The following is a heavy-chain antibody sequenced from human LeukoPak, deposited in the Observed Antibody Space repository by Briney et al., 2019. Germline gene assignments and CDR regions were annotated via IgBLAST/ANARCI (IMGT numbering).Heavy chain of an antibody. CDR2: INSDGSST. CDR1: GYSFTSYW. V-gene: IGHV3-74*01. CDR3: APNWFDP. Sequence: GESLKISCQGSGYSFTSYWMHWVRQAPGKGLVWVSRINSDGSSTSYADSVKGRFTISRDNAKNTLYLQMNSLRAEDTAVYYCAPNWFDPWGQGTLVTVSS. J-gene: IGHJ5*02.